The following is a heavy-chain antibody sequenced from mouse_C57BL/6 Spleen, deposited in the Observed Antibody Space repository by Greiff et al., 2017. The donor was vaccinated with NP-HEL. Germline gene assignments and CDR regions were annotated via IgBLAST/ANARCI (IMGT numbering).Heavy chain of an antibody. J-gene: IGHJ4*01. D-gene: IGHD1-1*01. CDR1: GYTFTSYG. CDR3: ARNYYYGSSLSYAMDY. Sequence: VMLVESGAELARPGASVKLSCKASGYTFTSYGISWVKQRTGQGLEWIGEIYPRSGNTYYNEKFKGKATLTADKSSSTAYMELRSLTSEDSAVYFCARNYYYGSSLSYAMDYWGQGTSVTVSS. CDR2: IYPRSGNT. V-gene: IGHV1-81*01.